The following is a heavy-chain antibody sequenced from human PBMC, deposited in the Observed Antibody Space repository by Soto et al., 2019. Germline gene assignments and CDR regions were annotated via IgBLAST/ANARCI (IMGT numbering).Heavy chain of an antibody. J-gene: IGHJ4*02. CDR2: ISPNGDTT. CDR1: GFTFRNYA. D-gene: IGHD3-3*01. CDR3: AQTHYDLLP. Sequence: EVQVLESGGNLVQPGESLRLSCAASGFTFRNYAMTWVRQAPGKGLEWVSVISPNGDTTYYADSVKGRFTISRDNSKNTLYLQMNSLRAEDTALYYCAQTHYDLLPWGQGTLVTVSS. V-gene: IGHV3-23*01.